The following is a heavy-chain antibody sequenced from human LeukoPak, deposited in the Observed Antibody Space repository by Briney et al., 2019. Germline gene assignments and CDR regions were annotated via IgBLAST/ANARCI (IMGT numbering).Heavy chain of an antibody. V-gene: IGHV3-21*01. CDR1: GFTFSSYS. Sequence: PGRSLRLSCAASGFTFSSYSMNWVRQAPGKGLEWVSSISSSSSYIYYADSVKGRFTISRDNAKNSLYLQMNSLRAEDTAVHYCARDSDDYEGFDYWGQGTLVTVSS. J-gene: IGHJ4*02. D-gene: IGHD3-16*01. CDR3: ARDSDDYEGFDY. CDR2: ISSSSSYI.